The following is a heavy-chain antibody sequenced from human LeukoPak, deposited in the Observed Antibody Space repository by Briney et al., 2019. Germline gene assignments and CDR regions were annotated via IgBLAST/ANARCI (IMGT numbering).Heavy chain of an antibody. Sequence: TGGSLRLSCAASGFTFSSYWMSWVRQAPGKGLGWVANIKQDGSEKYYVDSVKGRFTISRDNAKNSLYLQMNSLRAEDTAVYYCARAPRITIFGVVPPSYYYYMDVWGKGTTVTVSS. CDR2: IKQDGSEK. CDR3: ARAPRITIFGVVPPSYYYYMDV. J-gene: IGHJ6*03. V-gene: IGHV3-7*01. CDR1: GFTFSSYW. D-gene: IGHD3-3*01.